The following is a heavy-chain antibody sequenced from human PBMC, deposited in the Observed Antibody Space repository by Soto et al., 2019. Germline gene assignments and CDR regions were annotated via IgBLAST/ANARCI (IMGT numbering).Heavy chain of an antibody. CDR3: ANPASGNLIAVAGTTRDY. V-gene: IGHV3-23*01. CDR1: GFTFSSYA. D-gene: IGHD6-19*01. Sequence: EVQLLESGGGLVQPGGSLRLSCAASGFTFSSYAMSWVRQAPGKGLEWVSAISGSGGSTYYADSVKGRFTISRDNSKNTLYLQMNSLRAEDTAVYYCANPASGNLIAVAGTTRDYWGQGTLVTVSS. J-gene: IGHJ4*02. CDR2: ISGSGGST.